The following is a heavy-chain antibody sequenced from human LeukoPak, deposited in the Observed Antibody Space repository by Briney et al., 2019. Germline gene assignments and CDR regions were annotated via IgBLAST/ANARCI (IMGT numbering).Heavy chain of an antibody. J-gene: IGHJ4*02. CDR1: GFTFSSYA. D-gene: IGHD3-22*01. CDR2: IKSKKDGGTT. Sequence: GGSLRLSCAASGFTFSSYAMNWVRQAPGKGLEWVGRIKSKKDGGTTEFAAPVRGRFTISRDDSQNTLYLQMNSLTSDDTAVYYCTQGSGFYYDYWGQGTLVTVSS. V-gene: IGHV3-15*07. CDR3: TQGSGFYYDY.